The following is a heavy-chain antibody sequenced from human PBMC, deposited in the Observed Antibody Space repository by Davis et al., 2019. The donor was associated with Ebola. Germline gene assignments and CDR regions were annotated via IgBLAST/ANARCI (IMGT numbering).Heavy chain of an antibody. V-gene: IGHV4-34*01. D-gene: IGHD3-10*01. CDR2: INHSGST. J-gene: IGHJ6*02. Sequence: MPSETLSLTCTVSGGSISSYYWSWVRQPPGKGLEWIGEINHSGSTNYNPSLKSRVTISVDTSKNQFSLKLSSVTAADTAVYYCARVGLLWFGELLYDFYYGMDVWGQGTTVTVSS. CDR3: ARVGLLWFGELLYDFYYGMDV. CDR1: GGSISSYY.